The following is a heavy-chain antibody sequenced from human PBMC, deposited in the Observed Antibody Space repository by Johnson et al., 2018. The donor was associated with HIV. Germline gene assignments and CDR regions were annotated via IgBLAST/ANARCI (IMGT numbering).Heavy chain of an antibody. Sequence: VQLVESGGGLVKPGGSLRLSCAASGFTFSNAWMSWVRQAPGKGLESDSAFNNDGVGTYYANSVQDSFLISRDNSQNTLYLQMGSLRVEDMAVYYCARGRGPMRKEGFVMWGQGTKVNVSP. V-gene: IGHV3-64*01. J-gene: IGHJ3*02. CDR1: GFTFSNAW. CDR2: FNNDGVGT. CDR3: ARGRGPMRKEGFVM. D-gene: IGHD3-10*01.